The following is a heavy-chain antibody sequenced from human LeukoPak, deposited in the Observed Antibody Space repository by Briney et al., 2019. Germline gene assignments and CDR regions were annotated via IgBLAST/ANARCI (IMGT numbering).Heavy chain of an antibody. V-gene: IGHV1-2*06. CDR2: INPNSGGT. Sequence: GASVKVSCKASVYTFTGYYMHWVRQAPGQGLEWMGRINPNSGGTNYAQKFQGRVTMTRDTSISTAYMELSRLRSDDTAVYYCARVRAGLSFDYWGQGTLVTVSS. D-gene: IGHD3-16*01. CDR1: VYTFTGYY. J-gene: IGHJ4*02. CDR3: ARVRAGLSFDY.